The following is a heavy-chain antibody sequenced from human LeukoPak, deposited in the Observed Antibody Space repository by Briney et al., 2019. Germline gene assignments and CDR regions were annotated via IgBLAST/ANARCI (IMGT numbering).Heavy chain of an antibody. CDR3: AKVKIGYYDILTGYYTYYYFDY. CDR1: GFTFSSYA. J-gene: IGHJ4*02. Sequence: PGGSLRLSCAASGFTFSSYAMSWVRQAPGKGLEWVSAISDSGGSTYYADSVKGRFTISRDNSKNTLYLQMNSLRAEDTAVYYCAKVKIGYYDILTGYYTYYYFDYWGQGTLVTVSS. CDR2: ISDSGGST. V-gene: IGHV3-23*01. D-gene: IGHD3-9*01.